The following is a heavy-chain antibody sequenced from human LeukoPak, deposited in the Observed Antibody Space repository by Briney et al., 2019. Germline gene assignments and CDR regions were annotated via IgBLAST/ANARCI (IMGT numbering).Heavy chain of an antibody. J-gene: IGHJ3*01. CDR3: AKDTYSSGPGAFDV. D-gene: IGHD6-19*01. Sequence: GGSLRLSCAASGFTFSSYAMNWVRQAPGKGLEWVSGISGSGDSTYYADSVKGRFTISRDKNKNTLYLQMNSLRAEDTAVYYCAKDTYSSGPGAFDVWGQGTMVTVSS. CDR1: GFTFSSYA. V-gene: IGHV3-23*01. CDR2: ISGSGDST.